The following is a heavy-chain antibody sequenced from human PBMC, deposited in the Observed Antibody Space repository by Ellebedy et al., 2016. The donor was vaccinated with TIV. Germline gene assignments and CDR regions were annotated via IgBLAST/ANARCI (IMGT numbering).Heavy chain of an antibody. V-gene: IGHV3-7*03. CDR1: GFTFSSYW. D-gene: IGHD4-17*01. CDR3: ARLQMTTTFNWFDP. CDR2: IKQDRSEK. J-gene: IGHJ5*02. Sequence: GESLKISXAASGFTFSSYWMSWVRQTPGKGLEWVANIKQDRSEKYYVDSVKGRFTISRDNAKNSLYLQMNSLRAEDTAVYYCARLQMTTTFNWFDPWGQGTLVTVSS.